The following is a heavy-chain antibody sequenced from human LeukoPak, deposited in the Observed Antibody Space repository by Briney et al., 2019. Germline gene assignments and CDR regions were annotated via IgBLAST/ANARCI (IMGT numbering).Heavy chain of an antibody. J-gene: IGHJ3*02. V-gene: IGHV3-23*01. D-gene: IGHD3-22*01. CDR1: GFTFSSYA. CDR2: SGDNT. CDR3: AKSWRYYDSSNYYAFDI. Sequence: GGSLRLYCAASGFTFSSYAMSWVRQAPGKGLEWVSSSGDNTRYADSVKGRFTISRDNSKNTLDLQMNGLRAEDTAVYYCAKSWRYYDSSNYYAFDIWGQGTMVTVSS.